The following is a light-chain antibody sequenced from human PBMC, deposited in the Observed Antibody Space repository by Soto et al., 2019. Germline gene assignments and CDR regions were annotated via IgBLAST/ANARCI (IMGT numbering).Light chain of an antibody. CDR3: SSYTSSSTRV. CDR1: SSDVGGYNY. V-gene: IGLV2-14*01. CDR2: DVS. Sequence: QSVLTQPASVSGSPGQSITISCTGTSSDVGGYNYVSWYQQHPGKAPKLMIYDVSNRPSGVSNRFSGSKSANTASLTISRLQAEDEADYYCSSYTSSSTRVFGTGTKLTVL. J-gene: IGLJ1*01.